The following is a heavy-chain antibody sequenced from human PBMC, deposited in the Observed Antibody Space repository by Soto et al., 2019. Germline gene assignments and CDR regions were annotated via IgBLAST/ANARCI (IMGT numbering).Heavy chain of an antibody. Sequence: PGGSLRLSCAASGFTFSSYGMNCVRQTPGKGLEWVAVISYDGSNKYYADSVKGRFTISRDKSKNTLYLQMNSLRAEDTAVYYCVGSSGYLDYYYYGMDVGGQGTTVTVSS. CDR2: ISYDGSNK. D-gene: IGHD3-22*01. CDR3: VGSSGYLDYYYYGMDV. J-gene: IGHJ6*02. CDR1: GFTFSSYG. V-gene: IGHV3-30*03.